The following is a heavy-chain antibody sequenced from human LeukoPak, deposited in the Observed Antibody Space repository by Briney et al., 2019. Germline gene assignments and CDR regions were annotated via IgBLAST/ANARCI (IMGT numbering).Heavy chain of an antibody. V-gene: IGHV4-34*01. Sequence: SETLSLTCTVSGGSLSYYYWSWIRQPPGKGLEWIGEINHSGSTNYNPSLESRVTISVDTSKNQFSLKLSSVTAADTAVYYCAREQEAFDYWGQGTLVTVSS. CDR3: AREQEAFDY. CDR1: GGSLSYYY. J-gene: IGHJ4*02. D-gene: IGHD6-13*01. CDR2: INHSGST.